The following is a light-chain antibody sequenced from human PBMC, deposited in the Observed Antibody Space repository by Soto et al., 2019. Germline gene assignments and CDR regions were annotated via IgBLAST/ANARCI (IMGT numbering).Light chain of an antibody. CDR1: QGITSSY. V-gene: IGKV3-20*01. CDR3: QQYGRSPCT. CDR2: GAS. J-gene: IGKJ3*01. Sequence: EIVLTQSPGTLSLSPGERATLSCRASQGITSSYLAWYQQKPGQAPRLLIHGASNRATGIPDRFSGSGSGTEFTLTISRLEPEDFAVFYCQQYGRSPCTFGPGTKVDIK.